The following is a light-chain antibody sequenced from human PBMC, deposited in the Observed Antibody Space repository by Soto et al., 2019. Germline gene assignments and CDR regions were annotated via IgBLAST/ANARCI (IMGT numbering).Light chain of an antibody. CDR2: DVT. CDR3: ATWDGSLPAEV. V-gene: IGLV2-11*01. J-gene: IGLJ2*01. Sequence: QSALTQPRSVSGSPGQSVTISCTGTSSDVGGYNYVSWYQQHPGKAPKLMIYDVTERPSGVPDRFSGSKSGNTASLTISGLQAEDEADYYCATWDGSLPAEVFGGGTKLTVL. CDR1: SSDVGGYNY.